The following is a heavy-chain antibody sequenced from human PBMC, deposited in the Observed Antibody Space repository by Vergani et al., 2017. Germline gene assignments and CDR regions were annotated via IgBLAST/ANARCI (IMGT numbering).Heavy chain of an antibody. CDR3: AREVVYCSSTSCYGFDY. CDR1: GGSISSGSYY. J-gene: IGHJ4*02. D-gene: IGHD2-2*01. V-gene: IGHV4-61*02. CDR2: IYTSGST. Sequence: QVQLQESGPGLVKPSQTLSLTCTVSGGSISSGSYYWSWIRQPAGKGLEWIGRIYTSGSTNYNPSLKSRVTISVDTSKNQFSLKLSSVTAADTAVYYCAREVVYCSSTSCYGFDYWGQGTLVTVSS.